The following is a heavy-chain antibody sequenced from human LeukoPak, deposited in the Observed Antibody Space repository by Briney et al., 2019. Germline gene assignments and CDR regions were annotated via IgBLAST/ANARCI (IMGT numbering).Heavy chain of an antibody. CDR3: ARAPQTTVTAYVD. D-gene: IGHD4-11*01. CDR2: IYSGGST. V-gene: IGHV3-53*01. J-gene: IGHJ4*02. Sequence: GGSLRLSCAASGFTFSRYTMNWVRQAPGKGLEWVSVIYSGGSTYYADSVKGRFTISRDNSKNTLYLQMNSLRAEDTAVYYCARAPQTTVTAYVDWGQGTLVTVSS. CDR1: GFTFSRYT.